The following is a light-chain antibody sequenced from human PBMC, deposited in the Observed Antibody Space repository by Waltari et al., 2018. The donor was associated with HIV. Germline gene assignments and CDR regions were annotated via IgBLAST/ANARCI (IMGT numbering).Light chain of an antibody. CDR2: KDN. V-gene: IGLV3-25*03. CDR1: TLPKQY. J-gene: IGLJ3*02. Sequence: SFELTQPPSVSVSPGQTARITCPGDTLPKQYVFWYQQRLGQAPVLVIYKDNERPSGIPERFSGSTSGTTVALTISGVQAEDEADYYCQSSDSSGAYWVFGGGTKVTVL. CDR3: QSSDSSGAYWV.